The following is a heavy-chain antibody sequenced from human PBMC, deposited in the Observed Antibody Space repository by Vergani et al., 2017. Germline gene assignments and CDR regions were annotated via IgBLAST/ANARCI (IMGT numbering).Heavy chain of an antibody. CDR2: INAGNGNT. D-gene: IGHD6-19*01. CDR3: ARSDAVADPFDY. J-gene: IGHJ4*02. V-gene: IGHV1-3*01. Sequence: QVQLVQSGAEVKKPGASVKVSCKASGYTFTSYAMHWVRQAPGQRLEWMGWINAGNGNTKYSQKFQGRVTITRDTSASTAYIELSSLRSEDTAVYYCARSDAVADPFDYWGQGTLVTVSS. CDR1: GYTFTSYA.